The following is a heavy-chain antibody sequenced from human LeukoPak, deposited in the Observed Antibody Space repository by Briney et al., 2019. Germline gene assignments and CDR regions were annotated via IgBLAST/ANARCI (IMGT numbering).Heavy chain of an antibody. CDR2: ISNSGTYT. J-gene: IGHJ4*02. D-gene: IGHD1-26*01. CDR1: GFTFSTYS. V-gene: IGHV3-21*01. CDR3: ARARGIVGAEYGY. Sequence: GGSLRLSCAASGFTFSTYSMNWVRQAPGKGLEWVSSISNSGTYTYYADSVKGRFTLSRDNAKNSLYLQMNSLRAEDTAVYYCARARGIVGAEYGYWGQGTLVTVSS.